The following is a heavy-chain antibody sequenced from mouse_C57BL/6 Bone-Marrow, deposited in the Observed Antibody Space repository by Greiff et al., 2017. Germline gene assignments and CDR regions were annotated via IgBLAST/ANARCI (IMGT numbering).Heavy chain of an antibody. Sequence: VQLQQSGAELVRPGASVTLSCKASGYTFTDYEMHWVKQTPVHGLEWIGAIDPETGGTAYNQKFKGKAILTADKSSSTAYMELRSLTSEASAVYSCTRGYYDYAWLAYGGKGPLAPASA. CDR2: IDPETGGT. CDR3: TRGYYDYAWLAY. CDR1: GYTFTDYE. V-gene: IGHV1-15*01. D-gene: IGHD2-4*01. J-gene: IGHJ3*01.